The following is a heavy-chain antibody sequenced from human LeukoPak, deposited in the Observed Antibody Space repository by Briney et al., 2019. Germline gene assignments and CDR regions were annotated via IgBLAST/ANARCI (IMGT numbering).Heavy chain of an antibody. CDR1: GFTFSSYE. V-gene: IGHV3-48*03. Sequence: GGSLRLSCAASGFTFSSYEMNWVRQAPGKGLEWVSYISSSTGSTMYYADSVKGRFTISRDNAKNSLYLQMNSLRAEDTAVYYCARDGGEWELSNWGQGTLVTVSS. J-gene: IGHJ4*02. CDR3: ARDGGEWELSN. CDR2: ISSSTGSTM. D-gene: IGHD1-26*01.